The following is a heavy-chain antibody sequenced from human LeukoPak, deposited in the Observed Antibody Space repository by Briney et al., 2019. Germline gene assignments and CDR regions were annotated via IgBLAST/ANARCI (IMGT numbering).Heavy chain of an antibody. V-gene: IGHV1-18*01. CDR1: GYTFINYG. J-gene: IGHJ5*02. CDR3: ARGGSSNWFDP. Sequence: ASVKVSCKDSGYTFINYGITWVRQAPGQGLEWMGWISTYTGDTNYAQKLQGRVTMTTDTSTNTAYMELKSLRSDDTAVYYCARGGSSNWFDPWGQGTLVTVSS. D-gene: IGHD6-13*01. CDR2: ISTYTGDT.